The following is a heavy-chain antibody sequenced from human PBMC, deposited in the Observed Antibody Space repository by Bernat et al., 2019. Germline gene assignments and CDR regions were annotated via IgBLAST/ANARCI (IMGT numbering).Heavy chain of an antibody. Sequence: EVQLLESGGTLVQPGGSLRLSCAASGFTFNNYAMSWVRQAPGKGLEWVSFITATDGRTYYADSVKGRFTISRDNSKNTVYLQMNSLRAEDTAVYYCARGSDYFDGNNYAHYYGMDVWGQGTTVTVSS. CDR1: GFTFNNYA. D-gene: IGHD3-22*01. CDR2: ITATDGRT. V-gene: IGHV3-23*01. CDR3: ARGSDYFDGNNYAHYYGMDV. J-gene: IGHJ6*02.